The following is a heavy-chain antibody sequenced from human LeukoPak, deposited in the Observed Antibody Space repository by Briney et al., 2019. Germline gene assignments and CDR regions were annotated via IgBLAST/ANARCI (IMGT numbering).Heavy chain of an antibody. CDR3: ARGRWSSGWFDY. D-gene: IGHD6-19*01. CDR2: IYYSGST. V-gene: IGHV4-59*01. CDR1: GGSISSYY. J-gene: IGHJ4*02. Sequence: PSETLSLTCTVSGGSISSYYWNWIRRPPGKGLEWLGYIYYSGSTNYNPSLKSRVTISVDTSKNQFSLNLSSVTAADTAVYYCARGRWSSGWFDYWGQGTLVTVSS.